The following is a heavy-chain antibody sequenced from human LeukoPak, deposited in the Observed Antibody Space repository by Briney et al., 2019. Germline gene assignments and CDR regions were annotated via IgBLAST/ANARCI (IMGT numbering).Heavy chain of an antibody. CDR2: ISYDGSNK. CDR3: ARGRRDGYNSDAFDI. V-gene: IGHV3-30-3*01. J-gene: IGHJ3*02. Sequence: GGSVRLSCAASGFTFSSYAIHWVRQAPGKGLEWVAVISYDGSNKYYADSVKGRFTISRDNSKNTLYLQMNSLRAEDTAVYYCARGRRDGYNSDAFDIWGQGTMVTVSS. D-gene: IGHD5-24*01. CDR1: GFTFSSYA.